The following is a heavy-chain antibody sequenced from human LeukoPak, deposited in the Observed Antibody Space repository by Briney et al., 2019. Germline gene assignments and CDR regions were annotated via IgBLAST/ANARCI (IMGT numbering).Heavy chain of an antibody. CDR2: IYYSGST. CDR1: GGSISSYY. CDR3: ARDPVLNAFGELLYYYYYYGMDV. V-gene: IGHV4-59*01. Sequence: PSETLSLTCTVSGGSISSYYWSWIRQPPGKGLEWIGYIYYSGSTNYNPSLKSRVTISVDTSKNQFSLKLSSVTAADTAVYYCARDPVLNAFGELLYYYYYYGMDVWGQGTTVTVSS. D-gene: IGHD3-10*01. J-gene: IGHJ6*02.